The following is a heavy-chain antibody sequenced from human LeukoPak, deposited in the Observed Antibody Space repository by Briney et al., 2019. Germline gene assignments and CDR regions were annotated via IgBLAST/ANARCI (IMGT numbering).Heavy chain of an antibody. D-gene: IGHD3-10*01. CDR2: IYYSGST. J-gene: IGHJ4*02. V-gene: IGHV4-59*12. Sequence: SETLSLTCTVSGGSISSYYWSWIRQPPGKGLEWIGYIYYSGSTNYNPSLKSRVTISVDTSKNQFSLKLSSVTAADTAVYYCARGKYYYGSAEYWGQGTLVTVSS. CDR1: GGSISSYY. CDR3: ARGKYYYGSAEY.